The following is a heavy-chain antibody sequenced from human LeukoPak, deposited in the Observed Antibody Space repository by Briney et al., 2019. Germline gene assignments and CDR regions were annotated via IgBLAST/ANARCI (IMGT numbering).Heavy chain of an antibody. CDR3: ARGRGSLQYSSSWYYYYYYMDV. J-gene: IGHJ6*03. CDR1: GGTFSSYA. V-gene: IGHV1-69*05. D-gene: IGHD6-13*01. Sequence: SVKVSCKASGGTFSSYAISWVRQAPGQGLEWMGGIIPIFGTANYAQKFQGRVTITTDESTSTAYMELSSLRSEDTAVYYCARGRGSLQYSSSWYYYYYYMDVWGKGTTVTVSS. CDR2: IIPIFGTA.